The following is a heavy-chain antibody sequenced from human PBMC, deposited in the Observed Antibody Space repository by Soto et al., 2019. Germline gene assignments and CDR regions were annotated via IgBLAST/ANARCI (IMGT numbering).Heavy chain of an antibody. J-gene: IGHJ4*02. CDR1: GFTVSSNY. Sequence: EVQLVETGGGLIQPGGSLRLSCAASGFTVSSNYMSWVRQAPGKGLEWVSVIYSGGSTYYADSVKGRFTISRDNSKNTLYLQMNSRRAEDTAVYYCARDHPGILGSTGLDYWGQGTLVTVSS. CDR3: ARDHPGILGSTGLDY. CDR2: IYSGGST. D-gene: IGHD1-26*01. V-gene: IGHV3-53*02.